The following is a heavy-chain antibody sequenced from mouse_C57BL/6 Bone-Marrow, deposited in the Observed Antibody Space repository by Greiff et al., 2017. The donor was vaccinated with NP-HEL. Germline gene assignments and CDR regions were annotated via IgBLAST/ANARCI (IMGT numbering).Heavy chain of an antibody. J-gene: IGHJ2*01. CDR1: GYTFTSYW. CDR3: ARGDVPYFDY. D-gene: IGHD5-1*01. V-gene: IGHV1-69*01. CDR2: IDPSDSYT. Sequence: VQLQQPGAELVMPGASVKLSCKASGYTFTSYWMHWVKQRPGQGLEWIGEIDPSDSYTNYNLKFKGKSTLTVDKSASTAYMQLSSLTSEDSAVYYCARGDVPYFDYRGQGTTLTVSS.